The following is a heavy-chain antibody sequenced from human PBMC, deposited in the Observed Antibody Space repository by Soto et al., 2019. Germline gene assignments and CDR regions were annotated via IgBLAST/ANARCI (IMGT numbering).Heavy chain of an antibody. Sequence: GGSLRLSYAASGFISEKFGMSWVRPAPGKGLEWISSISGSGFKKYYADPVQGRFTISRDNSKSTVYLELNNLSAEDTAVYHCAKNQGVELVPLATVDWFDPWGQGSVVTVSS. CDR1: GFISEKFG. V-gene: IGHV3-23*01. J-gene: IGHJ5*02. CDR3: AKNQGVELVPLATVDWFDP. CDR2: ISGSGFKK. D-gene: IGHD1-26*01.